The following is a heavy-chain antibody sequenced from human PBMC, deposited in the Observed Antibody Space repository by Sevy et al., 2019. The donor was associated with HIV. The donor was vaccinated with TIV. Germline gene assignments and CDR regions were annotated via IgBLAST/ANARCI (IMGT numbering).Heavy chain of an antibody. D-gene: IGHD3-22*01. J-gene: IGHJ6*02. CDR2: IYSGGST. V-gene: IGHV3-66*01. CDR1: EFSVTDNY. Sequence: GGSLRLSCAASEFSVTDNYMSWVRQAPGKGLEWVSTIYSGGSTFYADSVKGRFTISRDNSKNTLYLHMNSRRAEDTAVYYCARDRYYDASGYYYYYYGLDVWGQGTTVTVSS. CDR3: ARDRYYDASGYYYYYYGLDV.